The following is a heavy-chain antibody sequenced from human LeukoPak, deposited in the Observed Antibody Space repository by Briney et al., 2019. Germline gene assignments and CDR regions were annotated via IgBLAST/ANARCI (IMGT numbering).Heavy chain of an antibody. Sequence: SDTLSLTCTVSGGSIGSYYWSWIRQPAGKGLEWIGRSYTTGSTNYNPSLKSRVTMSLDTSKNQLSLNLSSVTAADAAVYYCARSGGSGFQLDSWGQGTLVTVSA. V-gene: IGHV4-4*07. D-gene: IGHD1-26*01. CDR1: GGSIGSYY. CDR2: SYTTGST. J-gene: IGHJ4*02. CDR3: ARSGGSGFQLDS.